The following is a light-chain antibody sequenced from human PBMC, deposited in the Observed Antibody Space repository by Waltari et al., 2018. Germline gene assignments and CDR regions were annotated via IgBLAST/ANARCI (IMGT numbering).Light chain of an antibody. J-gene: IGLJ2*01. V-gene: IGLV3-1*01. CDR3: QTWANGTHVV. CDR1: DLENKF. CDR2: LDD. Sequence: SFELTQPPSVSVSPGPTAFVPCFGHDLENKFTAWCQQKAGQSPVVVIYLDDKRPAGIPARFSGSKSMNTATLTISEAQAIDEAAYYCQTWANGTHVVFGGGTKLTVL.